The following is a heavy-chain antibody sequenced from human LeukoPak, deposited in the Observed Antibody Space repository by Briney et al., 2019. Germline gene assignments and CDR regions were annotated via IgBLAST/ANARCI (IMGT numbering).Heavy chain of an antibody. CDR1: EFTFSSYF. CDR3: ARGGDLLTWFDP. CDR2: ISSGSTYI. D-gene: IGHD1-26*01. J-gene: IGHJ5*02. V-gene: IGHV3-21*04. Sequence: MTGGSLRLSCAASEFTFSSYFMNWVRQTPGKGLEWVSSISSGSTYIYYADSVKGRFTISRDNSKNTLYLQMDSLRAEDTAVYYCARGGDLLTWFDPWGQGTLVTVSS.